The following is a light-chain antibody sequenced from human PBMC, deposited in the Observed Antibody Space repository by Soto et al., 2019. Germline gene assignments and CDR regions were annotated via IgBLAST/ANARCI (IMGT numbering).Light chain of an antibody. V-gene: IGKV3D-20*02. CDR3: HQRQSWPRT. J-gene: IGKJ1*01. CDR1: QSVSNNY. CDR2: DAS. Sequence: EIVLTQSPGTLSLSPGERATLSCRASQSVSNNYLAWYQQKPGQAPRLLIYDASSRAAGIPARFSGSGSGTDFTLTISDVQPEDFALYYCHQRQSWPRTFGQGTKVDIK.